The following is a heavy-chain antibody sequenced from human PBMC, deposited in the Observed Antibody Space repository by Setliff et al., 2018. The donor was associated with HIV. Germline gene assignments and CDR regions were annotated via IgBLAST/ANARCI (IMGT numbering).Heavy chain of an antibody. CDR2: IYYSGST. Sequence: SETLSLTCTVSGGSISSGGYYWSWIRQHPGKGLEWIGYIYYSGSTYYNPSLKSRVTISVDTSKNQFSLKLSSVTAADTAVYYCARKKYNWNYYYYYGMDVWGQGTTVTVSS. CDR3: ARKKYNWNYYYYYGMDV. CDR1: GGSISSGGYY. V-gene: IGHV4-31*03. J-gene: IGHJ6*02. D-gene: IGHD1-7*01.